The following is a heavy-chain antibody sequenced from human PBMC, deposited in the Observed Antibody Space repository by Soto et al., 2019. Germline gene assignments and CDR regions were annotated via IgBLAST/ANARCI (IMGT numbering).Heavy chain of an antibody. J-gene: IGHJ4*02. CDR2: ISGYNSIT. D-gene: IGHD6-13*01. CDR3: ARDFGSTDY. CDR1: SYTFSSYG. Sequence: QVQLVQSGAEVKKPGASVKVSCEASSYTFSSYGISWVRQAPGQGFEWMGWISGYNSITRYAQKFQGRVTMTTDTSTSTAYMELGSLRSDDTAVYYCARDFGSTDYWGQGTLVTVSS. V-gene: IGHV1-18*01.